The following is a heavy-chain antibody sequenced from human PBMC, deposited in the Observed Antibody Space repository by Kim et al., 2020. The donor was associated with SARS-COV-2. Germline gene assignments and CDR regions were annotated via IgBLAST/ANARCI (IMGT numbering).Heavy chain of an antibody. V-gene: IGHV3-33*03. Sequence: GSNKYYADSVKGRLTTSRDKSKNMLFLQMNSLRAEDTAVYYCANFESWGQGTLVTVSS. CDR3: ANFES. J-gene: IGHJ4*02. CDR2: GSNK.